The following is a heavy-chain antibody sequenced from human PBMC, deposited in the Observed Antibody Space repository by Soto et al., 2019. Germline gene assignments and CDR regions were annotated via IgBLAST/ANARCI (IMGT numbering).Heavy chain of an antibody. V-gene: IGHV3-11*01. CDR1: GFTFSDYY. CDR2: ISSSGITT. CDR3: ATLYCSGGSCYNSLDY. Sequence: QVQLVESGGGSVKPGGSLRLSCAASGFTFSDYYMSWIRQAPGKGLEWVSYISSSGITTYSADSVEGRFTISRDNAKKSLYLHMSSLRADDTAVYYCATLYCSGGSCYNSLDYWGQGTLVTVS. J-gene: IGHJ4*02. D-gene: IGHD2-15*01.